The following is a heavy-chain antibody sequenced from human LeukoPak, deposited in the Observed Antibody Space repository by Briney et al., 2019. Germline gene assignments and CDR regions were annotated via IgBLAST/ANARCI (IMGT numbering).Heavy chain of an antibody. Sequence: PSETLSLTCAVYGGSFSGYYWSWIRQPPGKGLEWIGEINHSGSTNYNPSLKSRVTISVDTSKNQFSLKLSSVTAADTAVYYCARRRYCSVGSCPEYFPHWGQGTLVTVSS. V-gene: IGHV4-34*01. J-gene: IGHJ1*01. CDR3: ARRRYCSVGSCPEYFPH. CDR1: GGSFSGYY. CDR2: INHSGST. D-gene: IGHD2-15*01.